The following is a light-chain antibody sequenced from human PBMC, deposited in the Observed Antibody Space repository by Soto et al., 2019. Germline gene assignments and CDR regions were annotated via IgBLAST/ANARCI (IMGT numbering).Light chain of an antibody. J-gene: IGLJ2*01. CDR3: SSHTPNITL. CDR1: SGDVDSHY. Sequence: QSVLTQPASVSGSPEQSITISCTGTSGDVDSHYVAWYQQHPNKAPKVLIYEGNNRPSGVSDRFSGSKSGNTASLTISGLQAEDEADYYCSSHTPNITLFGGGTKLTVL. CDR2: EGN. V-gene: IGLV2-14*03.